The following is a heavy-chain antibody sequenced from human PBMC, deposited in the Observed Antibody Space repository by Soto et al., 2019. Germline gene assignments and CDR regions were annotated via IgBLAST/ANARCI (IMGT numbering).Heavy chain of an antibody. CDR1: GFTFRDHG. V-gene: IGHV3-30*12. J-gene: IGHJ5*02. Sequence: PGGSLRLSCAASGFTFRDHGMHWVRQAPGKGLEWVAVIPNDGSYRRYLDSVEGRFTISRDNSRNTLYLQMDSLRVDDTAVYYCVRDDAHEDNGFDHWGQGTLVTVSS. CDR2: IPNDGSYR. CDR3: VRDDAHEDNGFDH.